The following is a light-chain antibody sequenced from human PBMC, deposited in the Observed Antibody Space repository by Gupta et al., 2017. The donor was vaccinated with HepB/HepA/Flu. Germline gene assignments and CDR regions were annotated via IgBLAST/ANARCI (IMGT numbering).Light chain of an antibody. CDR3: QSYDTSLTSV. V-gene: IGLV1-40*01. CDR2: GNS. Sequence: QSVLTQPPSVSGAPGQRVSTSCPGSSSNIGAGYYVHWYQQLPGTAPRLLIYGNSNPPAEVPNRFSGSKSGTSASLIITGLQAEDEAEYFCQSYDTSLTSVFGGGTKLAVL. J-gene: IGLJ3*02. CDR1: SSNIGAGYY.